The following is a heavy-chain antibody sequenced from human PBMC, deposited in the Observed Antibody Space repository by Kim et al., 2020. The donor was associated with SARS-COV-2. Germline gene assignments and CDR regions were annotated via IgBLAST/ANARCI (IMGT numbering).Heavy chain of an antibody. V-gene: IGHV7-4-1*02. CDR2: P. Sequence: PTYANGFTGRFVFSLDTSVSTAYLQISSLKAEDTAVYYCARGLPRWPQKYWGQGTLVTVSS. CDR3: ARGLPRWPQKY. J-gene: IGHJ4*02. D-gene: IGHD2-15*01.